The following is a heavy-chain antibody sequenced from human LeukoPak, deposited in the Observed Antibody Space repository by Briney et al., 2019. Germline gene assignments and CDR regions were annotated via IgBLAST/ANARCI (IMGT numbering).Heavy chain of an antibody. CDR3: ARGGSGYALNWFDP. Sequence: SETLSLTCTVSGGSIGSYYWSWIRQPPGKGLEWIGHISYSGSTNYNPSLKSRVTISVDTSKNQFSLKLSSVTAADTAVYYCARGGSGYALNWFDPWGRGTLVTVSS. CDR2: ISYSGST. D-gene: IGHD5-12*01. J-gene: IGHJ5*02. CDR1: GGSIGSYY. V-gene: IGHV4-59*01.